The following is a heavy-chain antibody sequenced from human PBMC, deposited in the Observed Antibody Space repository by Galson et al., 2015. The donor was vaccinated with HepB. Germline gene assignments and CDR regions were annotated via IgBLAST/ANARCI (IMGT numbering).Heavy chain of an antibody. CDR3: ARGGITIFGVAQPGGGWFDP. Sequence: SVKVSCKASGGTFSSYAISWVRQAPGQGLEWMGGIIPIFGTANYAQKFQGRVTITADKSTSTAYMELSSLRSEDTAVYYCARGGITIFGVAQPGGGWFDPWGQGTLVTVSS. D-gene: IGHD3-3*01. CDR1: GGTFSSYA. V-gene: IGHV1-69*06. CDR2: IIPIFGTA. J-gene: IGHJ5*02.